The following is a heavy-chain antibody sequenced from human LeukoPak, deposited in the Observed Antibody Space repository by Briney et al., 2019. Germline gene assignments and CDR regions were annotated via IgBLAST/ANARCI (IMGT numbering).Heavy chain of an antibody. CDR2: IYYSGST. Sequence: SETLALTCTVPGGSISSYYWSWIRQSPGKGLECIGSIYYSGSTNYNPSLKSRVTISVDTSKNQFSLKLSSVTAADTAVYYCARVSSSGWYRPDYFDYWGQGTLVTVSS. D-gene: IGHD6-19*01. CDR1: GGSISSYY. J-gene: IGHJ4*02. CDR3: ARVSSSGWYRPDYFDY. V-gene: IGHV4-59*01.